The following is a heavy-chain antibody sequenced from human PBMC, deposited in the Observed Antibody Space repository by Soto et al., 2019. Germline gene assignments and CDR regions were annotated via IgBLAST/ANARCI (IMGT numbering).Heavy chain of an antibody. D-gene: IGHD1-26*01. J-gene: IGHJ4*02. Sequence: QVHLVASGGGLVKPGGSLRLSCVASGITLSDNYMTWIRQAPGKGLELLSYISNSDYTTYYADSVKGRFTISRDNAKNSLYLQLNGLRVEDKAVYYCASGKGPLDYWGQGILVTVSS. V-gene: IGHV3-11*01. CDR1: GITLSDNY. CDR3: ASGKGPLDY. CDR2: ISNSDYTT.